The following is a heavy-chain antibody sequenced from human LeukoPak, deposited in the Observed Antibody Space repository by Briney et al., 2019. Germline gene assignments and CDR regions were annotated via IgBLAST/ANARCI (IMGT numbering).Heavy chain of an antibody. J-gene: IGHJ4*02. CDR1: GFTFSSYA. CDR2: ISYDGSNK. V-gene: IGHV3-30*04. D-gene: IGHD1-26*01. CDR3: AGGVVGATTLDY. Sequence: PGGSLRLSCAASGFTFSSYAMHWVRQAPGKGLEWVAVISYDGSNKYYADSVKGRFTISRDNSKNTLYLQMNSLRAEDTAVYYCAGGVVGATTLDYWGQGTLVTVSS.